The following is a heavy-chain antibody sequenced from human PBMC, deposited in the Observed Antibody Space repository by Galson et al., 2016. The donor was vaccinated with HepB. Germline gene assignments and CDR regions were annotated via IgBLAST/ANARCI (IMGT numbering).Heavy chain of an antibody. CDR2: INRHENTNGNT. J-gene: IGHJ6*02. V-gene: IGHV3-53*01. Sequence: SLRLSCADSGFIVSNNCMSWVRQAPGKGLETVAVINRHENTNGNTYYADSVEGRFTISRDTSENTLHLHMDSLRVDDTAVYFCARHLYSSYYDYHGMDVWGQGTLVSVSS. CDR1: GFIVSNNC. D-gene: IGHD4-11*01. CDR3: ARHLYSSYYDYHGMDV.